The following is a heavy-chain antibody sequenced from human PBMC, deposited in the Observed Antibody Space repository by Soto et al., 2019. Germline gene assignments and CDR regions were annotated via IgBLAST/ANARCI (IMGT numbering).Heavy chain of an antibody. CDR1: GYTFTSYY. CDR3: ARDYEMDRINYYGSGTAPYYFDY. Sequence: ASVKVSCKASGYTFTSYYMHWVRQAPGQGLEWMGIINPSGGGTSYAQKFQGRVTMTRDTSTSTVYMELSSLRSEDTAVYYCARDYEMDRINYYGSGTAPYYFDYWGQGTLVTVSS. V-gene: IGHV1-46*03. CDR2: INPSGGGT. J-gene: IGHJ4*02. D-gene: IGHD3-10*01.